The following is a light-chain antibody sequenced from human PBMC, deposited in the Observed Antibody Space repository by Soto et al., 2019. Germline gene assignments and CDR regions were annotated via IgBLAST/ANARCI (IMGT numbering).Light chain of an antibody. CDR1: QSISSW. Sequence: DLQITQSPSTLSASVGDRVTITCRASQSISSWLAWYQQKPGKAPKLLIYKASSLESGVPSRFSGSGSGTEFTLTISSLQPDDFATYYCQQYNSYPWTFGQGTNVDI. J-gene: IGKJ1*01. CDR2: KAS. V-gene: IGKV1-5*03. CDR3: QQYNSYPWT.